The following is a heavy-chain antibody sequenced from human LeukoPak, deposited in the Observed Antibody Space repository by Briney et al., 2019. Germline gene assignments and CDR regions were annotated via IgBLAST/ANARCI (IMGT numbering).Heavy chain of an antibody. CDR1: GFTFSSYA. Sequence: GGSLRLSCAASGFTFSSYAMSWVRQAPGKGLEWVSGISWNSGSIGYADSVKGRFTISRDNAKNSLYLQMNSLRAEDTALYYCAKDMSDFWSGFLDYWGQGTLVTVSS. CDR2: ISWNSGSI. CDR3: AKDMSDFWSGFLDY. J-gene: IGHJ4*02. D-gene: IGHD3-3*01. V-gene: IGHV3-9*01.